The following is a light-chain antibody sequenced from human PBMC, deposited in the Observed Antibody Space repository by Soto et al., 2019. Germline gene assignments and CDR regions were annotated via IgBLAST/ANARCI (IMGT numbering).Light chain of an antibody. CDR3: QQYDYLPRWT. V-gene: IGKV1-33*01. Sequence: DIQMTQSPSSLSASVGDRVTITCQASQDIRNFLNWYQKKPGRAPKLLIYDASNLERGVSSRFSGSGSGTYFTFTISSLQPEDFATCCCQQYDYLPRWTFGQGTKVDIK. CDR1: QDIRNF. CDR2: DAS. J-gene: IGKJ1*01.